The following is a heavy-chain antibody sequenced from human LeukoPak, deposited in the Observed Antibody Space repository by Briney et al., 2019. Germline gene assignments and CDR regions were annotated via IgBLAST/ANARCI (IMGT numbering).Heavy chain of an antibody. CDR1: GGSISSYY. CDR2: IHYSGST. V-gene: IGHV4-59*01. D-gene: IGHD3-22*01. J-gene: IGHJ4*02. Sequence: SETLSLTCTVSGGSISSYYWSWIRQPPGKGLEWIGYIHYSGSTNYNPSLKSRVTISVDTSKNQFSLKLSSVTAADTAVYYCARGSGYYDSSGPGSYWGQGTLVTVSS. CDR3: ARGSGYYDSSGPGSY.